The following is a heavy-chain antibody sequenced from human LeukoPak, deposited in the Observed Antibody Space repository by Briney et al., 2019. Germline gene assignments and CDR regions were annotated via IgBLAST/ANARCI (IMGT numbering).Heavy chain of an antibody. Sequence: GRSLRLSCAASGFTFDDYAMHWVRQAPGKGLEWVSGISWNSGSIGYADSVKGRSTISRDNAKNSLYLQMISLRAEDMALYYCAKAACSSTSCYRGFDFWGQGTLVTVSS. CDR2: ISWNSGSI. J-gene: IGHJ4*02. V-gene: IGHV3-9*03. CDR3: AKAACSSTSCYRGFDF. D-gene: IGHD2-2*02. CDR1: GFTFDDYA.